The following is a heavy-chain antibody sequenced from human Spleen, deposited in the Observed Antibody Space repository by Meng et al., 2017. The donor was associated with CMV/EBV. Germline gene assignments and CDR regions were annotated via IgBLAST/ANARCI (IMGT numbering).Heavy chain of an antibody. CDR1: GYTFITYG. J-gene: IGHJ5*02. CDR3: ARDRFIVVVPTATSWFDP. V-gene: IGHV1-18*01. CDR2: ISPYNDKT. D-gene: IGHD2-2*01. Sequence: ASVKVSCKASGYTFITYGISWVRQAPGQGLEWMGWISPYNDKTNYAQKLQGRVTMTRDTSTSTSYMELRSLRSDDTSLYYCARDRFIVVVPTATSWFDPWGKGTLVTVSS.